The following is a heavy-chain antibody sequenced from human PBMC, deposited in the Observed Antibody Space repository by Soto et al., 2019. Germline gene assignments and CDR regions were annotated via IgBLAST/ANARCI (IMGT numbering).Heavy chain of an antibody. CDR3: AKAPSTLVNPGEAFDI. CDR2: ISGRGGST. D-gene: IGHD2-2*01. CDR1: GFTFSSYA. Sequence: EVQLLESGGGLVQPGGSLRLSCAASGFTFSSYAMSWVRQAPGKGLEWVSAISGRGGSTYYADSVKGRFTISRDNSKNTLYLQMNSLRAEDTAVYYCAKAPSTLVNPGEAFDIWGQGTMVTVSS. V-gene: IGHV3-23*01. J-gene: IGHJ3*02.